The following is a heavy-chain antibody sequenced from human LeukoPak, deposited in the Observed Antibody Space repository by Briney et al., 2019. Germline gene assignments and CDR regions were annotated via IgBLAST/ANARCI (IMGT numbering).Heavy chain of an antibody. Sequence: GGSLRLSCAASGFTFSSYAMSWVHQAPGKGLEWVSAISGSGGSTYYADSVKGRFTISRDNSKNTLYLQMNSLRAEDTAVYYCAKDGAYDSSGYYYYWGQGTPVTVSS. V-gene: IGHV3-23*01. CDR3: AKDGAYDSSGYYYY. CDR2: ISGSGGST. D-gene: IGHD3-22*01. J-gene: IGHJ4*02. CDR1: GFTFSSYA.